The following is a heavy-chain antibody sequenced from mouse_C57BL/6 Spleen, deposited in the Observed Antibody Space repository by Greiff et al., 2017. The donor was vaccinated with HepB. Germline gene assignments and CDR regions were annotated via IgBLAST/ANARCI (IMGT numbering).Heavy chain of an antibody. D-gene: IGHD1-1*01. V-gene: IGHV1-82*01. CDR3: ARSRPYYYGSSYGYFDV. CDR2: IYPGDGDT. J-gene: IGHJ1*03. CDR1: GYAFSSSW. Sequence: QVQLKESGPELVKPGASVKISCKASGYAFSSSWMNWVKQRPGKGLEWIGRIYPGDGDTNYNGKFKGKATLTADKSSSTAYMQLSSLTSEDSAVYFCARSRPYYYGSSYGYFDVWGTGTTVTVSS.